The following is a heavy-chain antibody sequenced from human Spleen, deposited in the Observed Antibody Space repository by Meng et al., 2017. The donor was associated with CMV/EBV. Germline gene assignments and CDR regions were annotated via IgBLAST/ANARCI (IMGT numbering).Heavy chain of an antibody. CDR2: ISYDGSNK. CDR3: AKAFSSSWYREYYDY. V-gene: IGHV3-30*04. D-gene: IGHD6-13*01. CDR1: GFTFSSYA. J-gene: IGHJ4*02. Sequence: GGSLRLSCAASGFTFSSYAMHWVRQAPGKGLEWVAVISYDGSNKYYADSVKGRFTISRDNSKNTLYLQLNSLRAEDTAVYYCAKAFSSSWYREYYDYWGQGTLVTVSS.